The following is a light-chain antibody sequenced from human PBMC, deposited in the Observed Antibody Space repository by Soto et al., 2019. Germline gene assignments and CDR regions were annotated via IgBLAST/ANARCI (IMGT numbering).Light chain of an antibody. CDR1: SSDVGAYNS. V-gene: IGLV2-8*01. J-gene: IGLJ1*01. CDR2: DVS. CDR3: SSYAGTHIV. Sequence: QSALTQRPSASGSPGQSVTVSCTGTSSDVGAYNSVSWYQQHPDKAPKLMIYDVSERPSGVPDRFSGSKSGNTASLTVSGLQAEDEADYYCSSYAGTHIVFGTGTKLTVL.